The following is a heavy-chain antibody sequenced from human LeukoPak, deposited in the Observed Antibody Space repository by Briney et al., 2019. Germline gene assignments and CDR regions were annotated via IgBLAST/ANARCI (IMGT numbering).Heavy chain of an antibody. D-gene: IGHD2-8*02. CDR3: ARDSTSTGGMDV. CDR2: IYSGGST. V-gene: IGHV3-66*01. CDR1: GFTFSSYA. Sequence: GGSLRLSCAASGFTFSSYAMSWVRQAPGKGLEWVSVIYSGGSTYYADSVKGRFTISRDNSKNTLYLQMSSLRAEDTAVYYCARDSTSTGGMDVWGQGTTVTVSS. J-gene: IGHJ6*02.